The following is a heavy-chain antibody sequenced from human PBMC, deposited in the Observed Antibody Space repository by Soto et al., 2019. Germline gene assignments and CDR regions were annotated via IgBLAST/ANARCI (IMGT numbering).Heavy chain of an antibody. J-gene: IGHJ6*02. D-gene: IGHD4-17*01. Sequence: GGSLRLSCAASGFTVSSNYMSWVRQAPGKGLEWVSVIYSGGSTYYADSVKGRFTISRDNSKNTLYLQMNSLRAEDTAVYYCARDLPDYGDYGMDVWGQGTTVTVSS. CDR2: IYSGGST. CDR1: GFTVSSNY. V-gene: IGHV3-53*01. CDR3: ARDLPDYGDYGMDV.